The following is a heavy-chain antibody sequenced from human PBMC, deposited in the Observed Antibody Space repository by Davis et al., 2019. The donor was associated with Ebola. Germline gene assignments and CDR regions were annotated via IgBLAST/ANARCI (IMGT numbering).Heavy chain of an antibody. D-gene: IGHD2-21*02. J-gene: IGHJ2*01. CDR3: ARDPALVVTGGGWHFDL. CDR1: GFSVSDKY. CDR2: ISSSRNYI. Sequence: PGGSLRLSCAASGFSVSDKYMSWVRQAPGKGLEWVSFISSSRNYIYYADSVKGRFTISRDNAKNSVYLEMNGLRAEDTAVYYCARDPALVVTGGGWHFDLWGRGTLVTVSS. V-gene: IGHV3-11*06.